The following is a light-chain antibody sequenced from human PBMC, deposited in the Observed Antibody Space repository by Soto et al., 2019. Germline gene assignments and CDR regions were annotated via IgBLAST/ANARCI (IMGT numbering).Light chain of an antibody. J-gene: IGLJ3*02. CDR3: SSFTTSDTWV. V-gene: IGLV2-14*01. Sequence: QSVLTQPASVSGSPGQSITISCTGTSSDVGGHNYVSWYQQLPGKAPKVIIYEVTNRPSGVSNRFSGSKSGNTASLTISGLQAEDEADYHCSSFTTSDTWVLGGGTKLTV. CDR1: SSDVGGHNY. CDR2: EVT.